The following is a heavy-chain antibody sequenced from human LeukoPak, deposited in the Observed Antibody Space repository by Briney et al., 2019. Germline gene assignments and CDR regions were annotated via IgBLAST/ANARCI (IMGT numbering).Heavy chain of an antibody. Sequence: GASVNVSCKASGYTFTDXXXXWVRQAPGQGLEXXGWISANNGHTNYAQKFQGRVTMTTDTSTSTAYMELRSLRSDDTAMYYCARAPMVGPTRVDFWGQGTLVTVSS. J-gene: IGHJ4*02. D-gene: IGHD1-26*01. V-gene: IGHV1-18*01. CDR2: ISANNGHT. CDR3: ARAPMVGPTRVDF. CDR1: GYTFTDXX.